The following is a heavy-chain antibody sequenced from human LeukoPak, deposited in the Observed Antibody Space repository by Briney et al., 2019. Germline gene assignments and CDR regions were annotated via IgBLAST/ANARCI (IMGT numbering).Heavy chain of an antibody. J-gene: IGHJ4*02. CDR3: AGDSSGYYVQYFDY. V-gene: IGHV4-59*11. CDR1: GGSISSHY. D-gene: IGHD3-22*01. Sequence: SETLSLTCTVSGGSISSHYWSWIRQPPGKGLEWIGYIYYSGSTNYNPSLKSRVTISVDTSKNQFSLKLSSVTAADTAVYYCAGDSSGYYVQYFDYWGQGTLVTVSS. CDR2: IYYSGST.